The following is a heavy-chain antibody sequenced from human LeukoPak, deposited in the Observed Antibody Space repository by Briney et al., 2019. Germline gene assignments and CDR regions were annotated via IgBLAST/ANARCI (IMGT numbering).Heavy chain of an antibody. CDR3: ATSLGPLAES. V-gene: IGHV3-74*01. CDR1: GFRFSDHW. D-gene: IGHD6-19*01. CDR2: INYDGNDT. J-gene: IGHJ5*02. Sequence: GGSLRLSCAASGFRFSDHWMHWVRQSPDKGLVWVSRINYDGNDTSYADSVWGRFIISRDNTKNTLYLQMSSLKIEDTAVYYCATSLGPLAESWGQGTLVTVSS.